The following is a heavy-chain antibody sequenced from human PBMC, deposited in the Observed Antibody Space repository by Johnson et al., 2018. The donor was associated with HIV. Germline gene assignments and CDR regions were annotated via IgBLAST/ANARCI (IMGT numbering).Heavy chain of an antibody. Sequence: VQLVESGGGLVQPGRSLRLSCAASGFTFDDYAMHWVRQAPGKGLEWVSGISWNSGSIGYADSVKGRFTISRDNAKNSLYLQMHSLRAEDTALYYCAREFVPSWVDALNVWGKGTTVTVSS. CDR2: ISWNSGSI. V-gene: IGHV3-9*01. CDR1: GFTFDDYA. CDR3: AREFVPSWVDALNV. D-gene: IGHD3-10*01. J-gene: IGHJ3*01.